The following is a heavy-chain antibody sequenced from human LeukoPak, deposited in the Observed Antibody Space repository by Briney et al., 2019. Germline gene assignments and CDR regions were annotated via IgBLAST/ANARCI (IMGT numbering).Heavy chain of an antibody. V-gene: IGHV1-2*02. J-gene: IGHJ4*02. CDR1: GYTFTAYY. Sequence: GASVKVSCKASGYTFTAYYMHWVRQAPGQGLEWMGWINPSSGGTNYAQKFQGRVTMTRDTSISTAYTELSRLRSDDTAVYSCARGGQGAPLDYWGQGSLVTVSS. D-gene: IGHD1-26*01. CDR3: ARGGQGAPLDY. CDR2: INPSSGGT.